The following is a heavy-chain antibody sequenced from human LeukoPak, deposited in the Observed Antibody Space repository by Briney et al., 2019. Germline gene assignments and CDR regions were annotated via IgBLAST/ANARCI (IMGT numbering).Heavy chain of an antibody. V-gene: IGHV3-23*01. CDR1: GFTFSSYA. CDR2: ISGSGGST. CDR3: AKASPIAAAGAGYYYGMDV. J-gene: IGHJ6*02. Sequence: GGSLRLSCAASGFTFSSYAMSWVRQAPGKGLEWVSAISGSGGSTYYADSVEGRFTISRDNSKNTLYLQMNSLRAEDTAVYYCAKASPIAAAGAGYYYGMDVWGQGTTVTVSS. D-gene: IGHD6-13*01.